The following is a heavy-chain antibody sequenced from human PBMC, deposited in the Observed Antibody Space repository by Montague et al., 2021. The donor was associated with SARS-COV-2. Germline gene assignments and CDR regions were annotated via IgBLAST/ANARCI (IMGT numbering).Heavy chain of an antibody. V-gene: IGHV4-34*01. Sequence: SETLSLTCAVYGGSFSGYYWSWIRQPPGKGLEWIGEINHSGSTNYNPSLKSRVTISVDTSKNQFSLKLSSVTAADRAVYYCARERYSFSLTRGSTWFDPWGQGTLVTVSS. CDR3: ARERYSFSLTRGSTWFDP. CDR1: GGSFSGYY. CDR2: INHSGST. J-gene: IGHJ5*02. D-gene: IGHD3-9*01.